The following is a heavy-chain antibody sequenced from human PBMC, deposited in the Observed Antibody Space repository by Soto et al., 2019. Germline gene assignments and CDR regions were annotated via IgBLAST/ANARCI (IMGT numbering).Heavy chain of an antibody. Sequence: EVQLVESGGGLVQPGGSLKLSCAVSGFSLSNYWMHWVRQDPEKGLVWVSRINSDGRSTSYADSVKGRFTISRDNAKNSLYLQMNSLRAEDTAVYYCARDRGYDAHDYYYNAMDVWGQGTTVTVSS. CDR1: GFSLSNYW. D-gene: IGHD2-15*01. CDR3: ARDRGYDAHDYYYNAMDV. J-gene: IGHJ6*02. V-gene: IGHV3-74*01. CDR2: INSDGRST.